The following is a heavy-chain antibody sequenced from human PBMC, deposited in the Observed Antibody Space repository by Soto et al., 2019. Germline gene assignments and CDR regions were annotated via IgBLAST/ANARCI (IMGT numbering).Heavy chain of an antibody. CDR3: ASSYSDWLNPFDN. Sequence: QVQLQESGPGLVQPSETLSLTCNVSGGSVTTGGWYWNWIRQPPGGGLEWIGHVYYTGATDYNPSVRSRVTVSVDTTMNQFSLKLRSVTAADTALYYCASSYSDWLNPFDNWGQGSLVTVSS. CDR2: VYYTGAT. J-gene: IGHJ4*02. CDR1: GGSVTTGGWY. V-gene: IGHV4-61*08. D-gene: IGHD3-9*01.